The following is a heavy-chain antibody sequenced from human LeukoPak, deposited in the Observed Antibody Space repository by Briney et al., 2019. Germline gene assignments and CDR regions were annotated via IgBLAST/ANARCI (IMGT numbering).Heavy chain of an antibody. Sequence: PGGSLRLSCAASGFTFSSYGITWVRQAPGKGLEWVSTISATGGSTYYADSVKGRFTISRDNSKNTLYLQMNSLRAGDTAVYYCAKSQLLWFGELSVWFDPWGQGTLVTVSS. CDR3: AKSQLLWFGELSVWFDP. D-gene: IGHD3-10*01. V-gene: IGHV3-23*01. J-gene: IGHJ5*02. CDR2: ISATGGST. CDR1: GFTFSSYG.